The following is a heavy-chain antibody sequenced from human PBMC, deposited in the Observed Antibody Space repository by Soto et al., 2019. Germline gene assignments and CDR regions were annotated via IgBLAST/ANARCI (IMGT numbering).Heavy chain of an antibody. Sequence: QVQMVQSGTEVKEPGSSVKVSCKASGGSFSTSSFVWVRQGPGQGLEWMGGIIPIFGRTNLAQKFQGRVTFSADEAPRTTYMELRSLTSEDTAIYYCASDVVRSIAGDSWGKGTLVTVSS. J-gene: IGHJ4*02. CDR3: ASDVVRSIAGDS. CDR1: GGSFSTSS. CDR2: IIPIFGRT. V-gene: IGHV1-69*01. D-gene: IGHD2-15*01.